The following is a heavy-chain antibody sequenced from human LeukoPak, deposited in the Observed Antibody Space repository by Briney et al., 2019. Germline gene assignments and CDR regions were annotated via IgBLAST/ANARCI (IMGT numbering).Heavy chain of an antibody. CDR3: ARTPFGYSSSFFDY. Sequence: KPSETLSLTCGVYGGSFSRNYWSWIRQPPGKGLEWIGQINHSGGTNYNPSLKSRVTISVDTSKNQFSLKLNSVAAADTAVYYCARTPFGYSSSFFDYWGQGTLVTVSS. V-gene: IGHV4-34*01. J-gene: IGHJ4*02. D-gene: IGHD6-13*01. CDR1: GGSFSRNY. CDR2: INHSGGT.